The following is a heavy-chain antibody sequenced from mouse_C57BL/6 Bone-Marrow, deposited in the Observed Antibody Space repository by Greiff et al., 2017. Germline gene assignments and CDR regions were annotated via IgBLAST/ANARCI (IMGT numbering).Heavy chain of an antibody. CDR3: TTGAWFAY. V-gene: IGHV14-4*01. CDR2: IDPENGDT. J-gene: IGHJ3*01. CDR1: GFNIKDDY. Sequence: EVQRVASGAELVRPGASVKLSCTASGFNIKDDYMHWVKQRPEQGLEWIGWIDPENGDTEYASKFQGKATITADTSSNTAYLQLSSLTSEDTAVYYCTTGAWFAYWGQGTLVTVSA.